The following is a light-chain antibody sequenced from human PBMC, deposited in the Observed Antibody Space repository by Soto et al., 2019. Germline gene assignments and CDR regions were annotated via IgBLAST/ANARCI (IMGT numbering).Light chain of an antibody. CDR3: QQYNSYWT. V-gene: IGKV1-5*03. J-gene: IGKJ1*01. CDR2: KAS. CDR1: QSISSW. Sequence: DIQMTQSPSTLSASVGDRVNITCRASQSISSWLAWYQQKPGKAPKLLIYKASSLESGVPSRFSGSGSGTEFTLTISSLQPDDFATYYCQQYNSYWTFGQGTEVDI.